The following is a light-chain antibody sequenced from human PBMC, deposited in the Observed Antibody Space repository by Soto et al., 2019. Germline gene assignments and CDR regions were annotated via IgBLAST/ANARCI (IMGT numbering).Light chain of an antibody. CDR3: LQDYNYPWT. V-gene: IGKV1-6*01. CDR2: AAS. Sequence: AIQMTQSPSSLSASVGDRVTITCRASQGIRNDLGWYQQNPGKAPKLLIYAASSLQSGVPSRFSGSGSGTDFTLPISRLQPEDFATYYCLQDYNYPWTFGQGTKVEIK. CDR1: QGIRND. J-gene: IGKJ1*01.